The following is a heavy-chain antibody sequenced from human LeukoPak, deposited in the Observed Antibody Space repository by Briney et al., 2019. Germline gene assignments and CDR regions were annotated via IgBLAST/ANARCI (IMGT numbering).Heavy chain of an antibody. Sequence: SETLSLTCTVSGGSISRYYWSWIRQPPGKGLEWSGYLYYSGSTNYNPSLKSRVTISVDTSKNQFSLKLNSVTAADTAVYYCARDYGGNSNYYYYGMDVWGQGTTVTVSS. CDR3: ARDYGGNSNYYYYGMDV. J-gene: IGHJ6*02. V-gene: IGHV4-59*01. CDR2: LYYSGST. CDR1: GGSISRYY. D-gene: IGHD4-23*01.